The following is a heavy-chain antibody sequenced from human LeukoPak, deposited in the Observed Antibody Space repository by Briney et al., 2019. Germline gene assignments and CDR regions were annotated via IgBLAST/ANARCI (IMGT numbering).Heavy chain of an antibody. CDR3: ATHIVAASLGN. D-gene: IGHD5-12*01. V-gene: IGHV3-15*01. J-gene: IGHJ4*02. Sequence: KAGGSLRLSCAASGFTFSSYAMSWVRQAPGEGLEWVGRIKSKIGGETRDYAAPVKGRFTISRDDSKYTVYLQMNSLKTEDTAVYYCATHIVAASLGNWGQGILVTVSS. CDR2: IKSKIGGETR. CDR1: GFTFSSYA.